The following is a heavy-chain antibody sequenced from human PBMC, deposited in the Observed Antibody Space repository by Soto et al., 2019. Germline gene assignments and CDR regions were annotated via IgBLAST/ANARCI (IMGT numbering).Heavy chain of an antibody. Sequence: LSLTCTVSGGSISSNVYYWAWIRQPPGKGLEWIGSIYYAGSTYSNPSLQSRVSISVDSSKNQFSLKVSSVTGADTAVYYCARQYYDSSGWYFFDYWGPGTLVTVS. V-gene: IGHV4-39*01. D-gene: IGHD3-22*01. CDR1: GGSISSNVYY. CDR2: IYYAGST. CDR3: ARQYYDSSGWYFFDY. J-gene: IGHJ4*02.